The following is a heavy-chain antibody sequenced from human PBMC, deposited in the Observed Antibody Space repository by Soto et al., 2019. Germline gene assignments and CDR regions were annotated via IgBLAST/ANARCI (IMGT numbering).Heavy chain of an antibody. V-gene: IGHV4-31*03. D-gene: IGHD3-3*01. CDR1: GGSISSGGYY. CDR2: IYYSGST. J-gene: IGHJ4*01. Sequence: SETLSLTCTVSGGSISSGGYYWSWIRQHPGKGLEWIGYIYYSGSTYYNPSLKSRVTISVDTSKNQFPLKLSSVTAADTAVYYCAREYYDFHHIDYWGLGNLVT. CDR3: AREYYDFHHIDY.